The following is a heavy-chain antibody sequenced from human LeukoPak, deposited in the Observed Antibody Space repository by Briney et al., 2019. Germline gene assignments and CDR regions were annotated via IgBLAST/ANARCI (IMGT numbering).Heavy chain of an antibody. CDR3: TGGLAAAGFDY. V-gene: IGHV4-59*01. D-gene: IGHD6-13*01. CDR2: IYYSGST. CDR1: GGSISSYY. Sequence: SETLSLTCTVSGGSISSYYWSWIRQPPGKGLEWIGYIYYSGSTNYNPSLKSRVTISVDTSKNQFSLKLSSVTAADTAVYYCTGGLAAAGFDYWGQGTLVTVSS. J-gene: IGHJ4*02.